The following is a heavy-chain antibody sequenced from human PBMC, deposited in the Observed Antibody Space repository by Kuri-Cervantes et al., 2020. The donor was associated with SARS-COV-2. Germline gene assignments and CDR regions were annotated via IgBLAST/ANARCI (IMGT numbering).Heavy chain of an antibody. J-gene: IGHJ4*02. D-gene: IGHD6-19*01. CDR2: ISYDGSNK. Sequence: GESLKISCAASGFTSSSYGMHWVRQAPGKGLEWVAVISYDGSNKYYADSVKGRFTISRDNSKNTLYLQMNSLRAEDTAVYYCAKDRGGSGWYLDYWGQGTLVTVSS. CDR1: GFTSSSYG. CDR3: AKDRGGSGWYLDY. V-gene: IGHV3-30*18.